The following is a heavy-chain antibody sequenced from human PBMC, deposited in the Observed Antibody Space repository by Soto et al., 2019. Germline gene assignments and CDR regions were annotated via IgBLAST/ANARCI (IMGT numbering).Heavy chain of an antibody. V-gene: IGHV4-59*06. CDR1: GDSNSSYY. CDR3: ARAAAATFDY. Sequence: SETLSLTCTVSGDSNSSYYGSWIRQHPGKGLEWIGYIYYSGSTYYNPSLESRVTISVDTSKNQFSLKVSSVTAADTAVYYCARAAAATFDYRGQGTLVTVSS. D-gene: IGHD2-15*01. CDR2: IYYSGST. J-gene: IGHJ4*02.